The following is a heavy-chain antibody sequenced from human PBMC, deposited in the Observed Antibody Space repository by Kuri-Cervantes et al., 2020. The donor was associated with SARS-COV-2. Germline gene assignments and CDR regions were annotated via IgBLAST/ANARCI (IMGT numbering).Heavy chain of an antibody. V-gene: IGHV4-4*07. CDR2: IYTSGTA. CDR3: ARVNIELVLPTPQVYFYMDV. J-gene: IGHJ6*03. Sequence: SETLSLTCPVSGGSISNDYWSWIRQPAGKGLEWIGRIYTSGTANYNPSLRTRVTMSIDTSKNQFSLRLSSVTAADTAVYYCARVNIELVLPTPQVYFYMDVWGKGTTVTVSS. CDR1: GGSISNDY. D-gene: IGHD2/OR15-2a*01.